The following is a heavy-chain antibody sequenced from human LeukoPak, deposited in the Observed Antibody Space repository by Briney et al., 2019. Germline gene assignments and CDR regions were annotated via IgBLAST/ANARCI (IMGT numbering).Heavy chain of an antibody. Sequence: PGGSLRFSCAASGFTVSSNYMSWVRQAPGKGLDWVSVIFSGGGRNYADSVKGRFTISRDNSKNTLYLQMNSLRAEDTAVYYCAGYYDTSGSHAFDIWGQGTMVTVSS. CDR2: IFSGGGR. J-gene: IGHJ3*02. CDR1: GFTVSSNY. D-gene: IGHD3-22*01. V-gene: IGHV3-53*01. CDR3: AGYYDTSGSHAFDI.